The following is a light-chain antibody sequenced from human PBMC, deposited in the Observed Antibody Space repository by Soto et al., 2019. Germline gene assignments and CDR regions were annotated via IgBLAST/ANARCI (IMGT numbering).Light chain of an antibody. CDR3: QQYGSSEII. Sequence: EVVLTHSPGTLSLSPWERATLSCRASQNVGTFLTWYQQKPGQAPRLLIYDAFTRATGIPARFSGSGSGTDFTLTISRLEPEDFAVYYCQQYGSSEIIFGQGTRLEIK. V-gene: IGKV3-20*01. CDR2: DAF. J-gene: IGKJ5*01. CDR1: QNVGTF.